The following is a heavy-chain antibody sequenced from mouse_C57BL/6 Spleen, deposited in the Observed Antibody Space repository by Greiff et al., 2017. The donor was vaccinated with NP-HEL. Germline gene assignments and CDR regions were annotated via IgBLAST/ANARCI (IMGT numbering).Heavy chain of an antibody. J-gene: IGHJ2*01. D-gene: IGHD2-5*01. Sequence: QVQLKESGAELVKPGASVKLSCKASGYTFTSYWMHWVKQRPGQGLEWIGMIHPNSGSTNYNEKFKSKATLTVDKSSSTAYMQLSSLTSEDSAVYYCARRSNPWFDYWGQGTTLTVSS. CDR3: ARRSNPWFDY. V-gene: IGHV1-64*01. CDR2: IHPNSGST. CDR1: GYTFTSYW.